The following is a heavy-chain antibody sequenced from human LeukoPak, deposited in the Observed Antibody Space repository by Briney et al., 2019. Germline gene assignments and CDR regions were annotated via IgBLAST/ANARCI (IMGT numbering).Heavy chain of an antibody. CDR2: ISGCGGST. CDR3: AKDLDRVVAAPIFDY. Sequence: GGSLRLSCAASGFTFSSYAMSWVRQAPGKGLEWVSAISGCGGSTYYADSVKGRFTFSRDNSKNTLYLQMNSLRAEDTAVYYCAKDLDRVVAAPIFDYWGQGTLVTVSS. CDR1: GFTFSSYA. J-gene: IGHJ4*02. D-gene: IGHD2-15*01. V-gene: IGHV3-23*01.